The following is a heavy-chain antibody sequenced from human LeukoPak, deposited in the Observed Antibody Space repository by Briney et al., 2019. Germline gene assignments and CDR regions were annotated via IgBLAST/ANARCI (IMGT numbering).Heavy chain of an antibody. CDR1: GGSFSGYY. D-gene: IGHD3-10*01. CDR3: ARAPSLHYYYGSGKDAFDI. CDR2: INHSGST. V-gene: IGHV4-34*01. J-gene: IGHJ3*02. Sequence: PSETLSLTCAVYGGSFSGYYWSWIRQPPGKGLEWIGEINHSGSTNYNPSLKSRVTISVDTSKNQFSLKLSSVTAADTAVYYCARAPSLHYYYGSGKDAFDIWGQGTMVTVSS.